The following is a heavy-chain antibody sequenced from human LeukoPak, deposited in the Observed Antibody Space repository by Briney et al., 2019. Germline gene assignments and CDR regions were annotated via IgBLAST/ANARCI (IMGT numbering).Heavy chain of an antibody. J-gene: IGHJ6*02. CDR3: ARTYYYDSSGYSLPLYYYGMDV. V-gene: IGHV4-59*01. Sequence: PSETLSLTCAVYGGSFSSYYWSWIRQPPGKGLEWIGYIYYSGSTNYNPSLKSRVTISVDTSKNQFSLKLSSVTAADTAVYYCARTYYYDSSGYSLPLYYYGMDVWGQGTTVTVSS. D-gene: IGHD3-22*01. CDR1: GGSFSSYY. CDR2: IYYSGST.